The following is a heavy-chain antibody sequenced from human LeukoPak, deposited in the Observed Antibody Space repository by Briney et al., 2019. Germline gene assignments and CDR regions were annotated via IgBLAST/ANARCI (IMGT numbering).Heavy chain of an antibody. Sequence: GGSLRLSCAASGFTFAGHAMSWVRQAPGKGLEWVSSISGSGGSTYYADSVRGRFTISRDNSKNTLYLQVNSLRAEDAAIYFCSKEQGVEGATTRGYFDYWGQGTRVTVSS. J-gene: IGHJ4*02. CDR3: SKEQGVEGATTRGYFDY. V-gene: IGHV3-23*01. CDR2: ISGSGGST. D-gene: IGHD1-26*01. CDR1: GFTFAGHA.